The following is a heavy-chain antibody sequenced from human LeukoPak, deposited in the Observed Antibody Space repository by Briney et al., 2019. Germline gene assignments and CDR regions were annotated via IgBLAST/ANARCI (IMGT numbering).Heavy chain of an antibody. CDR2: ISGSGGDT. D-gene: IGHD6-19*01. V-gene: IGHV3-23*01. J-gene: IGHJ4*02. Sequence: QTRGSLRRSCAAYGFTFSSYTIYWVRQAQGKGLEWVSGISGSGGDTYLADSVKGRFTISRDNSKNTVFLQVDRLRAEDTAVYYCAKTTAGYSSGRYPGWPVDYWGQGTLVTVSS. CDR1: GFTFSSYT. CDR3: AKTTAGYSSGRYPGWPVDY.